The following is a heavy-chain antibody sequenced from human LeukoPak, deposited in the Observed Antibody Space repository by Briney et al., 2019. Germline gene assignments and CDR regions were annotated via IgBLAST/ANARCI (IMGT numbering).Heavy chain of an antibody. CDR3: AKDRFGSSWYGGY. CDR2: IRYDGSNK. Sequence: GGSLRLSCAASGFTFSSYGMHWVRQAPGKGLEWVAFIRYDGSNKYYADSVKGRFTISRDNSKNTLYLQMNSLRAEDTAVYYCAKDRFGSSWYGGYWGQGTLVTVSS. J-gene: IGHJ4*02. D-gene: IGHD6-13*01. CDR1: GFTFSSYG. V-gene: IGHV3-30*02.